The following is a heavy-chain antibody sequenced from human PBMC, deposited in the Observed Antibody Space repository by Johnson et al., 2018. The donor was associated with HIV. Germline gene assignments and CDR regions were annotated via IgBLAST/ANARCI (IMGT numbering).Heavy chain of an antibody. CDR3: ARGTTGQYHYDAFDI. Sequence: VQLVESGGGLIQPGGSLRLSCAASGFTFSSYAMSWVRQAPGKGLEWVSAISGSDSTIYYADSVKGRFTISRDNAKNSLYLQMNSLRAEDTAVYYCARGTTGQYHYDAFDIWGQGTMVTVSS. D-gene: IGHD1-14*01. CDR1: GFTFSSYA. CDR2: ISGSDSTI. V-gene: IGHV3-48*04. J-gene: IGHJ3*02.